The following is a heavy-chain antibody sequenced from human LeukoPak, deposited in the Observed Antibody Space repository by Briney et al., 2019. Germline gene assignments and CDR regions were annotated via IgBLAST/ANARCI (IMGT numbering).Heavy chain of an antibody. Sequence: SETLSLTCTVSGGSISSYYWSWIRQPPGKGLEWIGYIYYSGSTNYNPSLKSRVTISVDTSKNQFSLKLSSVTAADTAVYYCARGEGYYDSSGYYYVGYYYYYMDVWGKGTTVTVSS. CDR2: IYYSGST. J-gene: IGHJ6*03. CDR3: ARGEGYYDSSGYYYVGYYYYYMDV. V-gene: IGHV4-59*01. CDR1: GGSISSYY. D-gene: IGHD3-22*01.